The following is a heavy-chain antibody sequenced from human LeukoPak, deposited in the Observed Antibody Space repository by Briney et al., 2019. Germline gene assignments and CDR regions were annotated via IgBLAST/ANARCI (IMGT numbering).Heavy chain of an antibody. CDR1: GGSISSYY. V-gene: IGHV4-59*01. J-gene: IGHJ5*02. CDR3: ARAPGSGYYNWFDP. Sequence: PSETLSLTCTVSGGSISSYYWSWIRQPPGKGLEWIGYIYYSGSTKYNPSLKSRVTISVDTSKNQFSLKLSSVTAADTAMYYCARAPGSGYYNWFDPWGQGTLVTVSS. CDR2: IYYSGST. D-gene: IGHD5-12*01.